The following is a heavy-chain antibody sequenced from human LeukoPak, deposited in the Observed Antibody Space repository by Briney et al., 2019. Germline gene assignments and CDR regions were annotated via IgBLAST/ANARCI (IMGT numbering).Heavy chain of an antibody. V-gene: IGHV1-2*04. J-gene: IGHJ1*01. CDR2: INPNSGDT. CDR3: ALTGYRGRDLYFQH. CDR1: GYTFTGYS. Sequence: ASVKVSCKASGYTFTGYSMQWVRQAPGQGLEWMGWINPNSGDTNYAQKFQGWVTMTRDTSISTAYMELSRLRSDDTAVYYCALTGYRGRDLYFQHWGQGTLVTVSS. D-gene: IGHD3-9*01.